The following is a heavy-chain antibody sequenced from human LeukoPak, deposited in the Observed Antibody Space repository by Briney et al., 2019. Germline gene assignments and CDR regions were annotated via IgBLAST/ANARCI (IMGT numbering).Heavy chain of an antibody. CDR2: IHHSGNT. J-gene: IGHJ4*02. CDR3: ARDVVRDYFDY. Sequence: PSQTLSLTCTVSGGSISSGDYYWSWIRQPPGKGLEWIGYIHHSGNTYYNPSLKSRVNISLDTSKNQFSLKLSSGTAADTAVYYCARDVVRDYFDYWGQGTPVIVSS. D-gene: IGHD2-21*01. V-gene: IGHV4-30-4*01. CDR1: GGSISSGDYY.